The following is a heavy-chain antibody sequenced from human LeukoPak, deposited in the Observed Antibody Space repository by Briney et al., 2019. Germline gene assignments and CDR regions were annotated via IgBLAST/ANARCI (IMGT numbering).Heavy chain of an antibody. V-gene: IGHV3-23*01. Sequence: PGGSLRLSCAASGFTFSRNAMNWVRQAPGKGLEWVSGISGSGDSTYYADSVKGRFTISRDNSKNTLYVQMNRLRVEDTAVYFCAKELTVTGRGFDYWGQGTLVTVSS. CDR1: GFTFSRNA. CDR3: AKELTVTGRGFDY. J-gene: IGHJ4*02. CDR2: ISGSGDST. D-gene: IGHD6-19*01.